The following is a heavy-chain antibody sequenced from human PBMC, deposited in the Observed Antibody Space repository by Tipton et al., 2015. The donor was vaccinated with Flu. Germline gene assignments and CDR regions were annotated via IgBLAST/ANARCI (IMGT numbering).Heavy chain of an antibody. J-gene: IGHJ4*02. CDR1: GGSISSSSYY. D-gene: IGHD3-10*01. V-gene: IGHV4-39*07. Sequence: TLSLTCTVSGGSISSSSYYWGWIRQPPGKGLEWIGSIYYSGSTYYNPSLKSRVTISVDTSKNQFSLKLSSVTAADTAVYYCASFHPLWLNLFDYWGQGTLVTVSS. CDR2: IYYSGST. CDR3: ASFHPLWLNLFDY.